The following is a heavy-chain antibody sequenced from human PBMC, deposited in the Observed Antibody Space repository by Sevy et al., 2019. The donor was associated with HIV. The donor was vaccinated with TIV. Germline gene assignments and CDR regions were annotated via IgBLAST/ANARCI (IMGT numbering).Heavy chain of an antibody. CDR3: ARDLPPSATTVAHFDY. D-gene: IGHD4-17*01. J-gene: IGHJ4*02. V-gene: IGHV3-48*03. Sequence: GGSLRLSCTASGFTFSSYEMNWVRQAPGKGLEWVSYITNSGSSIYYSDSVRGRFTVSRDNAKNSLYLQMKSLRTEDTAVYYCARDLPPSATTVAHFDYWGRGTLVTVSS. CDR2: ITNSGSSI. CDR1: GFTFSSYE.